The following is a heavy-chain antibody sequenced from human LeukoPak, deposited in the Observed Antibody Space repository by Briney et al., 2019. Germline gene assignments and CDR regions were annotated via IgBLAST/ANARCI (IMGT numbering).Heavy chain of an antibody. CDR2: IYYSGST. V-gene: IGHV4-39*07. CDR3: ARDPGFHNSGWYHFFDF. Sequence: SETLSLTCTVSGGSISSSSYYWGWIRQPPGKGLEWIGSIYYSGSTNYNPSLKSRVTISVDTSKNQFSLKLSSVTAADTAVYYCARDPGFHNSGWYHFFDFWGQGTLVTVSS. J-gene: IGHJ4*02. D-gene: IGHD6-19*01. CDR1: GGSISSSSYY.